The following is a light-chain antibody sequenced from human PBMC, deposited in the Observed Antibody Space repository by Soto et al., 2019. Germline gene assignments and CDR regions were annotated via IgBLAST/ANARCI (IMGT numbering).Light chain of an antibody. CDR1: KTIVYNY. V-gene: IGKV3-20*01. CDR3: QEYDTSYT. CDR2: DAS. J-gene: IGKJ2*01. Sequence: EIVLTQFPDTLSLSPGERATLSCRASKTIVYNYLAWYQQRPGLAPTLLIYDASTRAPGISDRFSGSGSGTDFTLTISRLEPGDFAVYYCQEYDTSYTFGPGTKLEI.